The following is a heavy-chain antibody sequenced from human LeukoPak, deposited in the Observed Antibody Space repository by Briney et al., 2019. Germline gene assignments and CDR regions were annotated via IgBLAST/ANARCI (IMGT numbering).Heavy chain of an antibody. V-gene: IGHV3-21*04. D-gene: IGHD3-3*01. CDR2: ISSSSSYI. J-gene: IGHJ4*02. CDR3: ALKTTLRFLEWLLYGY. Sequence: GGSLRLSCAASGFTFSSYSMNWVRQAPGKGLEWVSSISSSSSYIYYADSVKGRFTISRDNAKNSLYLQMNSLRAEDTAVYYCALKTTLRFLEWLLYGYWGQGTLVTVSS. CDR1: GFTFSSYS.